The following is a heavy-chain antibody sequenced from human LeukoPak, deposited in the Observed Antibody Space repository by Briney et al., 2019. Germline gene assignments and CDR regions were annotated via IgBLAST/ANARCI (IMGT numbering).Heavy chain of an antibody. CDR1: GFTFSSYE. CDR2: ISSSGSTI. V-gene: IGHV3-48*03. D-gene: IGHD2-15*01. Sequence: GGSLRLSCAASGFTFSSYEMNWVRQAPGKGLEWVSYISSSGSTIYYADSVKGRFTISRDNAKNSLYLQMNSLRAEDAAVYYCAKAPVTTCSGAYCYPFDYWGQGTLVTVSS. CDR3: AKAPVTTCSGAYCYPFDY. J-gene: IGHJ4*02.